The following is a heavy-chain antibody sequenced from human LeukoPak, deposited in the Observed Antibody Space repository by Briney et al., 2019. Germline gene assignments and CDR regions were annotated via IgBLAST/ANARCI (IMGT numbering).Heavy chain of an antibody. CDR2: IYYGGST. Sequence: SETLSLTCTVSGGSISSYYWSWIRQPPGKGLEWIGYIYYGGSTNYNPSLKSRVTISVDTSKNQFSLKLSSVTAADTAVYYCASIAAAGTGWFDPWGQGTLVTVSS. CDR3: ASIAAAGTGWFDP. J-gene: IGHJ5*02. D-gene: IGHD6-13*01. CDR1: GGSISSYY. V-gene: IGHV4-59*08.